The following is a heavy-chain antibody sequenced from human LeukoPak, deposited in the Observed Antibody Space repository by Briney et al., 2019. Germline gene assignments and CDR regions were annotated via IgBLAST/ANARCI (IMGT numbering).Heavy chain of an antibody. J-gene: IGHJ4*02. CDR2: IKSKTDGGTT. D-gene: IGHD3-22*01. CDR1: GFTFGNAW. CDR3: TTNADYYDSSGPTDY. Sequence: PGGSLRLSCAASGFTFGNAWMSWVRQAPGKGLEWVGRIKSKTDGGTTDYAAPVKGRFTISRDDSKNTLYLQMNSLKTEDTAVYYCTTNADYYDSSGPTDYWGQGTLVTVSS. V-gene: IGHV3-15*01.